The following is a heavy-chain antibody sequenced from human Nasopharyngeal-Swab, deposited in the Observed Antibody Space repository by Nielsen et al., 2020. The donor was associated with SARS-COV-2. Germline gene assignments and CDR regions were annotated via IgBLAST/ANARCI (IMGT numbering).Heavy chain of an antibody. CDR1: GAFISGHH. D-gene: IGHD3-22*01. CDR3: AREEYYYDSSGNYYRAFDH. V-gene: IGHV4-59*11. CDR2: VSYSGIT. J-gene: IGHJ4*02. Sequence: GSLRLSCTVSGAFISGHHWSWIRQPPGKGLEWIGYVSYSGITNYNPSLNSRVTISADSSKNQFSLELGSVTAADTAVYYCAREEYYYDSSGNYYRAFDHWGQGTLVSVSS.